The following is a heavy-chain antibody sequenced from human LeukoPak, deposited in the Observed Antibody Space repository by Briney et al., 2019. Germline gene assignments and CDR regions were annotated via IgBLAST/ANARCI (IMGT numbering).Heavy chain of an antibody. CDR3: ARDRGGLYCSSTSCSFDAFDI. Sequence: GRSLRLSCAASGFTFDDYAMHWVRQAPGKGLEWVSGISWNSGSIGYADSVKGRFTISRDNAKNSLYLQMNSLRAEDTAVYYCARDRGGLYCSSTSCSFDAFDIWGQGTMVTVSS. V-gene: IGHV3-9*01. D-gene: IGHD2-2*01. CDR2: ISWNSGSI. J-gene: IGHJ3*02. CDR1: GFTFDDYA.